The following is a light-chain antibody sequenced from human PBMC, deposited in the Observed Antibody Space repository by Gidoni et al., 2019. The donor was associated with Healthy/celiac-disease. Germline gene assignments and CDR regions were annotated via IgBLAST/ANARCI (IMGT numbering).Light chain of an antibody. CDR2: DAS. CDR1: QSVSSY. J-gene: IGKJ3*01. V-gene: IGKV3-11*01. CDR3: QPRSNWPPT. Sequence: EIVLTQSPATLSLSPGESATLSGRASQSVSSYLAWYQQKPGQAPRLLVSDASNRATGIPARFSGSGSWTAFTLTISSLEPEDFAVYYCQPRSNWPPTFGPGTKVDIK.